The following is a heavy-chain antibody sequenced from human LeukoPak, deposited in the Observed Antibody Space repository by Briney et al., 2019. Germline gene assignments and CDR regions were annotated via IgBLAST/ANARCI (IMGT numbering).Heavy chain of an antibody. CDR1: GYSISSGYY. D-gene: IGHD3-9*01. Sequence: PSETLSLTCTVSGYSISSGYYWGWIRQAPGKGLEWIGNIYHSGSTYNNPSLKSRVTISVDTSKNQFSLKLSSVTAADTAVYYCAREVKLGRYDILTGYYAHDAFDIWGQGTMVTVSS. J-gene: IGHJ3*02. CDR3: AREVKLGRYDILTGYYAHDAFDI. V-gene: IGHV4-38-2*02. CDR2: IYHSGST.